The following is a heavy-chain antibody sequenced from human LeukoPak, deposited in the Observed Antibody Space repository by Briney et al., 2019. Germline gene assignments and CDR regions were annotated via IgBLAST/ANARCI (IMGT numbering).Heavy chain of an antibody. Sequence: SVKVSCKASGGTFSSYAISWVRQAPGQGLEWMGGIIPIFGTANYAQKFQGRVTIPADESTSTAYMELSSLRSEDTAVYYCARVYCGGDCYSPYYFDYWGQGTLVTVSS. D-gene: IGHD2-21*02. J-gene: IGHJ4*02. V-gene: IGHV1-69*01. CDR1: GGTFSSYA. CDR3: ARVYCGGDCYSPYYFDY. CDR2: IIPIFGTA.